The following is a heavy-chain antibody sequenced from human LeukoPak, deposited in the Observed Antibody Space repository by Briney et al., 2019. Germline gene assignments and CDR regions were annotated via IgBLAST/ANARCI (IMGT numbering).Heavy chain of an antibody. D-gene: IGHD3-10*01. V-gene: IGHV3-23*01. Sequence: GGSLRLSCAASGLTFINYAMNWVRQAPGKGLEWVSVISDSGGSTLYADSVKGRFTVSRDNSKNTLYLQMNSLRVEDTAVYYCAKSGMIRGAMDVWGQGTTVTVSS. CDR3: AKSGMIRGAMDV. CDR1: GLTFINYA. CDR2: ISDSGGST. J-gene: IGHJ6*02.